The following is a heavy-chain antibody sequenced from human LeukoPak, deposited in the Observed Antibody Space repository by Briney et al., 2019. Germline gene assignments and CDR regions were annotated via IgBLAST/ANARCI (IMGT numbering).Heavy chain of an antibody. J-gene: IGHJ4*02. CDR1: GGSISSYY. CDR2: IYYSGST. V-gene: IGHV4-59*08. CDR3: ARLGIGVVPSAMLGDYYFDY. Sequence: PSETLSLTCTVSGGSISSYYWSWIRQPPGKGLEWIGHIYYSGSTKYNPSLKSRFTISVDTPKSQFSLKLTSVTAADTAVYYCARLGIGVVPSAMLGDYYFDYWGKGTLVTVSS. D-gene: IGHD2-2*01.